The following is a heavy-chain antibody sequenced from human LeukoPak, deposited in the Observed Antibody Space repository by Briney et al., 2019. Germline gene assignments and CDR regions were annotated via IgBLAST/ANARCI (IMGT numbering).Heavy chain of an antibody. CDR2: IHYSGST. CDR3: ARLVGYFGSGTYYTNWLDP. V-gene: IGHV4-59*08. Sequence: SETLSLTCTVSGGSISSFYWSWIRQPPGKGLEWIGYIHYSGSTNYNPSLKSRVTISVDTSKNQFSLKLSSVTAADTAVYYCARLVGYFGSGTYYTNWLDPWGQGTLVTVSS. D-gene: IGHD3-10*01. CDR1: GGSISSFY. J-gene: IGHJ5*02.